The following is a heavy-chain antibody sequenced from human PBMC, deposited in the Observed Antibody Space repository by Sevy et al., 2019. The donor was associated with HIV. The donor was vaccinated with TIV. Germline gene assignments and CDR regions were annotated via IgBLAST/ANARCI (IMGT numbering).Heavy chain of an antibody. J-gene: IGHJ3*02. CDR1: GFTFSIYS. Sequence: GGSLRLSCAASGFTFSIYSMNWVRQAPGKGLEWVSSITSTSSYIYYADSVKGRFTISRDNAENSLYLQMDSLRVGDSALYYCARGVRSKMYNWIDAHAFDIWGQGTMVTVSS. D-gene: IGHD1-1*01. CDR3: ARGVRSKMYNWIDAHAFDI. CDR2: ITSTSSYI. V-gene: IGHV3-21*01.